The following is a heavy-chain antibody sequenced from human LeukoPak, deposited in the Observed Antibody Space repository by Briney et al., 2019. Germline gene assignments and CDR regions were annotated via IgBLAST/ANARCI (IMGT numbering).Heavy chain of an antibody. V-gene: IGHV1-69*13. Sequence: SVTVSCKASGCTFSSYAISWVRQAPGQGLEWMGGIIPIFGTANYAQKFQGKVTITADESTSTAYMEQSSLRSEDTAVYYCASFGVTDYYYYGMDVWGQGTTVTVSS. CDR1: GCTFSSYA. CDR2: IIPIFGTA. J-gene: IGHJ6*02. CDR3: ASFGVTDYYYYGMDV. D-gene: IGHD3-3*01.